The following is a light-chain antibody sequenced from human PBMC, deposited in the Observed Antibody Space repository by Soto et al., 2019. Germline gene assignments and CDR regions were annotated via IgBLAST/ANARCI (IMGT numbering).Light chain of an antibody. J-gene: IGLJ1*01. CDR3: LSFAISSTYV. V-gene: IGLV2-14*01. CDR1: SSDVGAYNY. Sequence: QAALTQPASVYGSPGQSITISCTGTSSDVGAYNYVSWYQQHPGKAPKVMIYDVSNRPSGVSDRFSGSKSGNTASLTISGLQAEDEADYYCLSFAISSTYVFGTGTKLTVL. CDR2: DVS.